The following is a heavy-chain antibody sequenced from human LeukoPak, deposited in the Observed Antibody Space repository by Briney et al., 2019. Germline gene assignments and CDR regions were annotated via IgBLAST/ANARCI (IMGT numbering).Heavy chain of an antibody. Sequence: GGSLRLSCAASGFTFSSYWMHWVRQAPGKGLVLVSGINNDGSSTSYADSVKGRFTISRDNAKNTLYLQMNSLRAEDTAVYYCARGANWFDPWGQGTLVTVSS. V-gene: IGHV3-74*01. CDR1: GFTFSSYW. CDR3: ARGANWFDP. CDR2: INNDGSST. J-gene: IGHJ5*02.